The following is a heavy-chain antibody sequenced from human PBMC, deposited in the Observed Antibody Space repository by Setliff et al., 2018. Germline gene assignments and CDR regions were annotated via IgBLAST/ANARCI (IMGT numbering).Heavy chain of an antibody. CDR3: ARDQVVARVHGFDI. Sequence: PRLSCEASGFSFNRHWMTWVRQAPGKGLEWVANMKQDGSEIYYVDSGKGRVTISRDNGKSTLYLQMNSLRADDTAVYYSARDQVVARVHGFDIWGRGTKVTVSS. V-gene: IGHV3-7*03. J-gene: IGHJ3*02. CDR2: MKQDGSEI. D-gene: IGHD2-15*01. CDR1: GFSFNRHW.